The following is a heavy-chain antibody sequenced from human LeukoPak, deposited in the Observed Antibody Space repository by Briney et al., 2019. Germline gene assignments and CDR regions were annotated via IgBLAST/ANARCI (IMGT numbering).Heavy chain of an antibody. V-gene: IGHV3-21*01. D-gene: IGHD2-15*01. CDR1: GFTFSSYS. CDR2: ISSSSSYI. CDR3: AKGYCSGGSRYFGAFDI. Sequence: GGSLRLSCAASGFTFSSYSMNWVRQAPGKGLEWVSSISSSSSYIYYADSVKGRFTISRDNAKNSLYLQMNSLRAEDTAVYYCAKGYCSGGSRYFGAFDIWGQGTMVAVSS. J-gene: IGHJ3*02.